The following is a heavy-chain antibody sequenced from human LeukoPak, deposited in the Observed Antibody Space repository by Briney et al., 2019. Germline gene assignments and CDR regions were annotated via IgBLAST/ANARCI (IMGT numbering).Heavy chain of an antibody. J-gene: IGHJ6*04. CDR2: ISESGDST. V-gene: IGHV3-23*01. CDR1: GFTFSTYG. D-gene: IGHD3-10*02. CDR3: AELGITMIGGV. Sequence: GGSLRLSCAASGFTFSTYGMSWVRQAPGKGLEWVSAISESGDSTYYADSVKGRFSISRDNSKNTLYLQMNSLRAEDTAVYYCAELGITMIGGVWGKGTTVTISS.